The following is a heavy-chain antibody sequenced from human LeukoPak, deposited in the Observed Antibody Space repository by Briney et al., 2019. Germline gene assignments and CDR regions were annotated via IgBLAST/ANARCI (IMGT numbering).Heavy chain of an antibody. CDR3: ARAPGGYSYGYGYLGDYYFDY. J-gene: IGHJ4*02. D-gene: IGHD5-18*01. CDR2: INPNSGGT. V-gene: IGHV1-2*02. Sequence: ASVKVSCKASGYTFTGYYMHWVRQAPRQGLEWMGWINPNSGGTNYAQKFQGRVTMTRDTSISTAYMELSRLRSDDTAVYYCARAPGGYSYGYGYLGDYYFDYWGQGTLVTVSS. CDR1: GYTFTGYY.